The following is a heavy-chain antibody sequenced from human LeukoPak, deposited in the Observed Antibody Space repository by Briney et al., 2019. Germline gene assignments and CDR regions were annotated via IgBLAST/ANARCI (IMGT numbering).Heavy chain of an antibody. D-gene: IGHD4/OR15-4a*01. CDR3: ASPVAYGDHAFGY. V-gene: IGHV3-33*01. Sequence: GGSLRLSCAASGFTFSSYGMHWVRQAPGKGLEWVADIWYDGSNKYYADSVKGRFTISRDNSKNTLYLQMNSLRAEDTAVYYCASPVAYGDHAFGYWGQGTLVTVSS. CDR2: IWYDGSNK. J-gene: IGHJ4*02. CDR1: GFTFSSYG.